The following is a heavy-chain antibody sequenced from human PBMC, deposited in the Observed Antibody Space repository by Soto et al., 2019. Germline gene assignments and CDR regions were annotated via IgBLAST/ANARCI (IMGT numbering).Heavy chain of an antibody. Sequence: GASVKVSCKASGGTFSSYSFSWVRQAPGQGLEWMGRVILILGMANYAQKFQGRVTITADKSTSTVYMEMSSLRSEDTAVYYCARGGAVVVPGAVDRHNWFDPWGQGTLVTVSS. V-gene: IGHV1-69*04. CDR1: GGTFSSYS. CDR3: ARGGAVVVPGAVDRHNWFDP. CDR2: VILILGMA. D-gene: IGHD2-2*01. J-gene: IGHJ5*02.